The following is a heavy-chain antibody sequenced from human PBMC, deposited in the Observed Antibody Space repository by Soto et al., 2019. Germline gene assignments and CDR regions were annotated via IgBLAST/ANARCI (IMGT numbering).Heavy chain of an antibody. CDR2: ISGSGIST. CDR3: ANILRSPRPGVGATDY. V-gene: IGHV3-23*01. CDR1: GFTFNNYA. J-gene: IGHJ4*02. Sequence: GGSLRLSCAASGFTFNNYAMSWVRQAPGKGLEWVSAISGSGISTYYADSAKGRFTISRDNSKNTVYLQMKSLRAEDTAVYYCANILRSPRPGVGATDYWGQGTLVTVS. D-gene: IGHD1-26*01.